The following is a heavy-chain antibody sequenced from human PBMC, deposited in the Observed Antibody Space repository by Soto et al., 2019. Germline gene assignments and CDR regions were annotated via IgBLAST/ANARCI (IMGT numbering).Heavy chain of an antibody. V-gene: IGHV3-21*01. Sequence: PGWSLRLSCAASGFIFSSYSMNWVRQAPGKGLEWVSSISGSSSYIYYADSVKGRFTISRDNAKNSLFLQMNSLRAEDTAVYYCARAEYGALSPRLDSWGQRTQVTVSS. CDR2: ISGSSSYI. CDR1: GFIFSSYS. CDR3: ARAEYGALSPRLDS. J-gene: IGHJ4*02. D-gene: IGHD4-17*01.